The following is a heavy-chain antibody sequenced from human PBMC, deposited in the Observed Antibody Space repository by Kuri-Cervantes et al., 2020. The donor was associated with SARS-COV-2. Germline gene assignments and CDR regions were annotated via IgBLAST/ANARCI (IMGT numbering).Heavy chain of an antibody. CDR1: GFSPSTTGVG. CDR3: ARTIFGVADFDY. D-gene: IGHD3-3*01. Sequence: SGPTLVKPTQTLTLTCSFSGFSPSTTGVGVGWIRQPPGKALEWLALIYWDDDKRYHSFLKRRLTITEDTSKNHVVLTMTNMDPVDTATYYCARTIFGVADFDYWGQGTLVTVSS. J-gene: IGHJ4*02. V-gene: IGHV2-5*02. CDR2: IYWDDDK.